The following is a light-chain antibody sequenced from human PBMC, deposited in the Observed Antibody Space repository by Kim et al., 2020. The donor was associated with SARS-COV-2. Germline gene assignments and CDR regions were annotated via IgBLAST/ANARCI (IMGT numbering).Light chain of an antibody. Sequence: LSPGESATLSCRASQSVDYYLAWYQQKPGQPPRLLIFDTSNRATGISDRFSGRGSGTDFTLTISSLDPEDFAIYYCQQRSSWPPTFGPGTKVDIK. CDR3: QQRSSWPPT. V-gene: IGKV3-11*01. J-gene: IGKJ3*01. CDR1: QSVDYY. CDR2: DTS.